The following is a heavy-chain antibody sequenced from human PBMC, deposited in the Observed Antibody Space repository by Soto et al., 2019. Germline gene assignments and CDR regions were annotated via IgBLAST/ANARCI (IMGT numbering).Heavy chain of an antibody. CDR3: ARDATIFGVVINPLDY. Sequence: GGSLRLSCAASGFTFDDYAMHWVRQAPGKGLEWVSGISWNSGSIGYADSVKGRFTISRDNAKNSLYLQMNSLRAEDTAVYYCARDATIFGVVINPLDYWGQGTLVTVSS. CDR2: ISWNSGSI. V-gene: IGHV3-9*01. CDR1: GFTFDDYA. J-gene: IGHJ4*02. D-gene: IGHD3-3*01.